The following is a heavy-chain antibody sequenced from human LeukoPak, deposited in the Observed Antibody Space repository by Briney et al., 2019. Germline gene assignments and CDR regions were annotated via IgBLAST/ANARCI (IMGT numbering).Heavy chain of an antibody. CDR3: AGGIGYATSPADH. CDR2: IYYSGSS. Sequence: SETLSLTCSVSGGSISSSSSYWGWIRQPPGKGLEWIGSIYYSGSSFDNPALRSRVTISVDTSKNQFSLKLSSVTAADTAVYFCAGGIGYATSPADHLGQGTLVIVSS. J-gene: IGHJ5*02. CDR1: GGSISSSSSY. V-gene: IGHV4-39*01. D-gene: IGHD6-13*01.